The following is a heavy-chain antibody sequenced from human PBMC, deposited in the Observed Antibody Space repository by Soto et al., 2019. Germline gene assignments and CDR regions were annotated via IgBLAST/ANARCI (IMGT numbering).Heavy chain of an antibody. CDR3: ASGAAEYYYYGMDV. Sequence: QVQLVQSGAEVKKPGSSVKVSCKASGGTFSSYAISWVRQAPLQGLEWMGGIIPIFGTADYAQKFQGRVTITADESTSTAYMELSSLRSEDTAVYYCASGAAEYYYYGMDVWGQGTTVTVSS. V-gene: IGHV1-69*12. J-gene: IGHJ6*02. D-gene: IGHD3-10*01. CDR1: GGTFSSYA. CDR2: IIPIFGTA.